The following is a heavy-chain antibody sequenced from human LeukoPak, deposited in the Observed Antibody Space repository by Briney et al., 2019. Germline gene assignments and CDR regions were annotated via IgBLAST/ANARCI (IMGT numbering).Heavy chain of an antibody. CDR2: ISASGDTT. D-gene: IGHD3-22*01. CDR3: VKDFWPARDGGGYYSPFEY. V-gene: IGHV3-23*01. Sequence: GGSLRVSCAASGFTFSNYAMNWVRQAQGKGLEWVSGISASGDTTYYVDSVRGRFTISRDNSKNSVFLQMNSLRDADTAVYYCVKDFWPARDGGGYYSPFEYWGEGTLVTVSS. CDR1: GFTFSNYA. J-gene: IGHJ4*02.